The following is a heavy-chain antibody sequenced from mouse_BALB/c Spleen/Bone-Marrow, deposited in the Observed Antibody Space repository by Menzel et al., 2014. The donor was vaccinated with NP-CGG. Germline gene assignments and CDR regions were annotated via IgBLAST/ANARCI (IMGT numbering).Heavy chain of an antibody. J-gene: IGHJ4*01. CDR3: ARWRYPYAMDY. Sequence: QVQLQQSGPELVKPGASVKMPCKASGYTFTSYYIHWVKQRPGQGLEWIGWFYPGDGSAKYNEKFKDKTTLTADKSSSTAYMLLSSLTSEDSAIYFCARWRYPYAMDYWGQGTSVTVSS. CDR1: GYTFTSYY. CDR2: FYPGDGSA. D-gene: IGHD5-1-1*01. V-gene: IGHV1S56*01.